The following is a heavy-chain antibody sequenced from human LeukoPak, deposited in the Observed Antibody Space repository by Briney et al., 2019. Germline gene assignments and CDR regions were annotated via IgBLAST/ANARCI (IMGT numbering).Heavy chain of an antibody. CDR1: VGTFSSYA. CDR2: IIPIFGTA. J-gene: IGHJ4*02. CDR3: ARALDSGSYYNFDC. D-gene: IGHD1-26*01. V-gene: IGHV1-69*13. Sequence: GASVKVSCKASVGTFSSYAISWVRQAPGQGLEWMGGIIPIFGTANYAQKFQGRVTITADESTSTAYMELSSLRSEDTAVYYCARALDSGSYYNFDCWGQGTLVTVSS.